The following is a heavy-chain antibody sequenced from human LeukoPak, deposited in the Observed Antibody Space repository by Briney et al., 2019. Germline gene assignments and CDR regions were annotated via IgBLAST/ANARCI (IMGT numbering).Heavy chain of an antibody. CDR3: AKSAAGSGSPLGY. V-gene: IGHV3-30*02. CDR2: IWYGGSNK. Sequence: PGGSLRLSCAASGFTFSSYGMHWVRQAPGKGLEWVAVIWYGGSNKYYADSMKGRFTISRDNSKNTLYLQMNSLRAEDTAVYYCAKSAAGSGSPLGYWGQGTLVTVSS. CDR1: GFTFSSYG. D-gene: IGHD3-10*01. J-gene: IGHJ4*02.